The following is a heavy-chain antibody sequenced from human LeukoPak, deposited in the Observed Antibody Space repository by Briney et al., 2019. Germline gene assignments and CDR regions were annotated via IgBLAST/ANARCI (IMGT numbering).Heavy chain of an antibody. Sequence: GGSLRLSCAASGFTFSSYAMHWVRQAPGKGLEWVSVISYDGSNKYYADSVKGRFTISRDNSKNTLYLQMNSLRAEDTAVYYCAREQVRMGWSFDYWGQGTLVTVSS. J-gene: IGHJ4*02. V-gene: IGHV3-30*04. CDR3: AREQVRMGWSFDY. CDR2: ISYDGSNK. CDR1: GFTFSSYA. D-gene: IGHD2-8*01.